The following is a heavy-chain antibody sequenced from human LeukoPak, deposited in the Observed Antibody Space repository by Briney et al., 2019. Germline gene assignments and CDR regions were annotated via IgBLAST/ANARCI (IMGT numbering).Heavy chain of an antibody. CDR3: ARAIFGVRLFSYYYYMDV. D-gene: IGHD3-3*01. CDR1: GGTFSSYA. J-gene: IGHJ6*03. V-gene: IGHV1-69*05. CDR2: IIPIFGTA. Sequence: SVKVSCKASGGTFSSYAISWVRQAPGQGLEWMGGIIPIFGTANYAQKFQGRVTITTDESTSTAYMELRSLRSEDTAVYYCARAIFGVRLFSYYYYMDVWGKGTTVTVSS.